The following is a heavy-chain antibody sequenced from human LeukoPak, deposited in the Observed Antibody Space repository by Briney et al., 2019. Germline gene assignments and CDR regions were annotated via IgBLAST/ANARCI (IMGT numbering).Heavy chain of an antibody. D-gene: IGHD4-11*01. CDR2: IIPIFGTA. CDR1: GGTFSSYA. J-gene: IGHJ4*02. Sequence: VASVKVSCKASGGTFSSYAISWVRQAPGQGLEWMGGIIPIFGTANYAQKFQGRVTITTDESTSTAYMELSSLRSEDTAVYYCARAMTTVTTTFDYWGQGTLVTVSS. V-gene: IGHV1-69*05. CDR3: ARAMTTVTTTFDY.